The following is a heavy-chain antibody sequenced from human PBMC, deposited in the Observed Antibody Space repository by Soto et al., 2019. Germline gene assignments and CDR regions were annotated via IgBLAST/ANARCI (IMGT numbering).Heavy chain of an antibody. CDR3: ARLELSTVTTTSYYYYGMDV. CDR1: GYSLTSYW. V-gene: IGHV5-51*01. CDR2: IYPGDSDT. J-gene: IGHJ6*02. Sequence: GESLKISCKGSGYSLTSYWIGWVRQMPGKGLEWMGIIYPGDSDTRYSPSFQGQVTISADKSISTAYLQWSSLKASDTAMYYCARLELSTVTTTSYYYYGMDVWGQGTTVTVSS. D-gene: IGHD4-4*01.